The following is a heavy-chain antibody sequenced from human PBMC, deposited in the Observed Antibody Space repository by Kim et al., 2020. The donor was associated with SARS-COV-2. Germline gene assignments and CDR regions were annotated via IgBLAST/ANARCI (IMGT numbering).Heavy chain of an antibody. J-gene: IGHJ4*02. V-gene: IGHV3-15*01. D-gene: IGHD2-21*01. Sequence: GGSLRLSCAASGFTFTKVWLSWVRQAPGKGLEWVGRIRSKADGGTADYAAPVKGRFTISRDDSKNTLYLQMNGLRAEDTAFYHCTTDYERIGGLCDGETCYPASLWRQVTLVTVTS. CDR2: IRSKADGGTA. CDR3: TTDYERIGGLCDGETCYPASL. CDR1: GFTFTKVW.